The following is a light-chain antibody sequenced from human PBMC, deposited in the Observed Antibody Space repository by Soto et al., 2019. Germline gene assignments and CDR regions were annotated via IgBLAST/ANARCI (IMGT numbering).Light chain of an antibody. CDR1: NIGSES. CDR2: YDT. CDR3: QVWDGSSDHGV. Sequence: SYELTQPPSVSVAPGKTARITCGGNNIGSESVHWYQQKPGQAPVLVIYYDTNRPSGIPERFSGSNSGNTATLTISRVEAGDEADYCCQVWDGSSDHGVFGGGTKLTVL. V-gene: IGLV3-21*04. J-gene: IGLJ3*02.